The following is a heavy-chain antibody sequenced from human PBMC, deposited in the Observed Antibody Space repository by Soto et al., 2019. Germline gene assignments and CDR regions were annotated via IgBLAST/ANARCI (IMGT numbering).Heavy chain of an antibody. CDR1: GASISNGDYY. CDR2: IYYSGST. Sequence: SETLSLTCTVSGASISNGDYYWSWIRQHPGKGQEWIGYIYYSGSTYYNPSLKSRVTISVDTSKNQFSLKLSSVTAADTAVYYCASIYDSSGYYYGNNWFDPWGQGTLVT. J-gene: IGHJ5*02. D-gene: IGHD3-22*01. V-gene: IGHV4-31*03. CDR3: ASIYDSSGYYYGNNWFDP.